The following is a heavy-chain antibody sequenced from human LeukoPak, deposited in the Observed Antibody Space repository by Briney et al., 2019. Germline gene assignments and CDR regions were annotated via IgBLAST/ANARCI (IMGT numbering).Heavy chain of an antibody. CDR1: GYTFTSYG. V-gene: IGHV1-18*01. J-gene: IGHJ6*02. Sequence: GASVKVSCKASGYTFTSYGISWVRQAPGQGLEWMGWISAYNGDTKYAQKLQGRVTMTTDTSTSTAYMDLRSLRSEDTAVYYCARDRLLSDYYYYGMDVWGQGTTVTVSS. CDR3: ARDRLLSDYYYYGMDV. CDR2: ISAYNGDT. D-gene: IGHD2-21*02.